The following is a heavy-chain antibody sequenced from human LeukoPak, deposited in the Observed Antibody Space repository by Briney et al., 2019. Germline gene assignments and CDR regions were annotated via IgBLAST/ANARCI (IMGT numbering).Heavy chain of an antibody. CDR3: ATDPVIRNGMNV. CDR2: IYGDGTT. CDR1: GITVSNTY. V-gene: IGHV3-66*02. J-gene: IGHJ6*02. D-gene: IGHD2/OR15-2a*01. Sequence: AGSLRLSCAASGITVSNTYVNWVRQAPGKWLQWVSVIYGDGTTYFADSVKGRFTITRDTSKNTFYLQMNSLRSEDTAVYYCATDPVIRNGMNVWGQGTTVTLSS.